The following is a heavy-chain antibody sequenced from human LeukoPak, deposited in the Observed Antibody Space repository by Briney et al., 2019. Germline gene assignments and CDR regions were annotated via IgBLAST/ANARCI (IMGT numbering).Heavy chain of an antibody. J-gene: IGHJ4*02. D-gene: IGHD3-10*01. CDR2: ISAYNGNT. V-gene: IGHV1-18*01. CDR1: GYTFTSYG. Sequence: ASVKVSCKASGYTFTSYGISWVRQAPGQGLEWMGWISAYNGNTNYAQKFQGRVTMTTDTSTSTAYMELGSLRSDDTAVYYCARGGRVYGSGSYPTPNFDYWGQGTLVTVSS. CDR3: ARGGRVYGSGSYPTPNFDY.